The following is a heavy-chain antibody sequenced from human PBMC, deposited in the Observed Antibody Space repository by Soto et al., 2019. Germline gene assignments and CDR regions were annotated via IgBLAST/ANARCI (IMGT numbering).Heavy chain of an antibody. Sequence: SETLSLTCTVSGGSISSYYWSWIRQPPGKGLEWIGYIYYSGSTNYNPSLKSRVTISVDTSKNQFSLKLSSVTAADTAVYYCARGDYGERVDYWGQGTLVTVSS. D-gene: IGHD4-17*01. J-gene: IGHJ4*02. CDR3: ARGDYGERVDY. CDR1: GGSISSYY. V-gene: IGHV4-59*01. CDR2: IYYSGST.